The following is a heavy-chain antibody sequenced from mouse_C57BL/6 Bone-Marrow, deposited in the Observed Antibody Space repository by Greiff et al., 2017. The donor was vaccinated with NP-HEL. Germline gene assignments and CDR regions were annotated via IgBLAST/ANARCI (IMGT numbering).Heavy chain of an antibody. CDR1: GYTFTDYN. CDR3: GPLDAMDY. V-gene: IGHV1-22*01. Sequence: EVQLQQSGPELVKPGASVKMSCKASGYTFTDYNMHGVKQSHGKSLEWMGYINPNNGGTSYNQKFKGKATLTVNKSSSTAYMELRSLTSEDSAVYYCGPLDAMDYWGQGTSVTVSS. D-gene: IGHD6-1*01. J-gene: IGHJ4*01. CDR2: INPNNGGT.